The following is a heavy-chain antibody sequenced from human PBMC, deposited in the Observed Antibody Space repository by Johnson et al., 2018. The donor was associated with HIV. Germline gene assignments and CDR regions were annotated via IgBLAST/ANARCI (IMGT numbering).Heavy chain of an antibody. Sequence: QVQLVESGGGVVQPGRSLRLSCAASGFTFSSYAMHWVRQAPGKGLEWVAVIWYDGNNKYYADSVKGRFTISRDNSKNTLYLQINSLRAEDTAVYYCAKGPNGQLDDAFHIWGQGTMVTVSS. V-gene: IGHV3-33*06. CDR3: AKGPNGQLDDAFHI. CDR1: GFTFSSYA. D-gene: IGHD6-6*01. CDR2: IWYDGNNK. J-gene: IGHJ3*02.